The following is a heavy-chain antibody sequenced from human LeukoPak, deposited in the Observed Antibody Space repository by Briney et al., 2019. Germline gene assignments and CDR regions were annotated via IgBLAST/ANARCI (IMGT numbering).Heavy chain of an antibody. CDR3: ARDSLGSWYDGTFDY. Sequence: ASVKVSCKASGYTFTGYYMHWVRQAPGQGPEWMGWINPNSGGTNYAQKLQGRVTMTRDTSISTAYMELSSLRSDDTAVYYCARDSLGSWYDGTFDYWGREPWSPSPQ. V-gene: IGHV1-2*02. J-gene: IGHJ4*02. CDR1: GYTFTGYY. CDR2: INPNSGGT. D-gene: IGHD6-13*01.